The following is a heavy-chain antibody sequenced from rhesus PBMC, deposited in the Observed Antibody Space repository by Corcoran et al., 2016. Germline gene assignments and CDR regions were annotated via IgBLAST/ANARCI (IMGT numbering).Heavy chain of an antibody. CDR1: GGAVSSYW. J-gene: IGHJ2*01. Sequence: QVQLQESGPGLVKPSETLSLTCAVSGGAVSSYWWRWFRQPPGKGREWIGEINGNSGSTTYNPSRKRRVTISKDASKNQFSLKLSSVTAADTAVYYCARVMWGVVVVSATSYWYFDLWDPGTPITISS. D-gene: IGHD2-8*01. CDR3: ARVMWGVVVVSATSYWYFDL. CDR2: INGNSGST. V-gene: IGHV4-80*01.